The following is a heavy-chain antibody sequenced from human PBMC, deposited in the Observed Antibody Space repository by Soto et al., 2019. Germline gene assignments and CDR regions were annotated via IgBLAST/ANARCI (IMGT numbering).Heavy chain of an antibody. Sequence: NPSETLSLTCTVSGGSFKSGSYSWSWIRQPPGKGLEWIGYVYHTGRTSYNPSLKSRVSISMDTSKNQFSLNVNSMTAADTAVYYCARYRREAVAGYTLDNWGQGILVTVSS. D-gene: IGHD6-13*01. CDR2: VYHTGRT. CDR1: GGSFKSGSYS. CDR3: ARYRREAVAGYTLDN. V-gene: IGHV4-61*01. J-gene: IGHJ4*02.